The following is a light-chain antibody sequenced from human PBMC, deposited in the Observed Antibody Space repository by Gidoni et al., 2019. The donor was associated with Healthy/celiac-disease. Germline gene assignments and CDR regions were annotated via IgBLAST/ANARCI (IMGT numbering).Light chain of an antibody. CDR1: QRVSSSY. Sequence: EIVLTQSPGTLSLSPGERATLSCRASQRVSSSYLAWYQQKPGQAPRRLIYGASSRATGIPDRFSGSGSGTDFTLTISRLEPEDFAVYYCQQYGSSLPITFGQGTRLEIK. J-gene: IGKJ5*01. V-gene: IGKV3-20*01. CDR2: GAS. CDR3: QQYGSSLPIT.